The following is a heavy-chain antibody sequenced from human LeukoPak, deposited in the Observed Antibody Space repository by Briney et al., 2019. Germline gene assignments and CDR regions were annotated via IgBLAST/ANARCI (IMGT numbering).Heavy chain of an antibody. Sequence: GASVKVSCKASRYTFTGYYMHWVRQAPGQGLEWMAWINPNSGGTNYAQKFQGRVTMTRDTSISTAYMELSRLRSDDTAVYYCARAFALGGAMVTSYWFDPWGQGTLVTVSS. CDR3: ARAFALGGAMVTSYWFDP. J-gene: IGHJ5*02. CDR1: RYTFTGYY. D-gene: IGHD5-18*01. V-gene: IGHV1-2*02. CDR2: INPNSGGT.